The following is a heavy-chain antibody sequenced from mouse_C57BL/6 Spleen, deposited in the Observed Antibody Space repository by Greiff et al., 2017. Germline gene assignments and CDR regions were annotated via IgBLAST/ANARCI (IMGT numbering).Heavy chain of an antibody. CDR1: GYSFTSYY. J-gene: IGHJ2*01. Sequence: QVQLQQSGPELVKPGASVKISCKASGYSFTSYYIHWVKQRPGQGLEWIGWIYPGSGNTKYNEKFKGKATLTADTSSSTAYMQLSRLTSEDSAVYYCARWEGGYYSSFDYWGQGTTLTVSS. D-gene: IGHD2-3*01. CDR3: ARWEGGYYSSFDY. V-gene: IGHV1-66*01. CDR2: IYPGSGNT.